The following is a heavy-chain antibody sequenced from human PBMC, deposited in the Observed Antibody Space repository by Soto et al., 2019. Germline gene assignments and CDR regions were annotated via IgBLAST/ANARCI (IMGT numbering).Heavy chain of an antibody. D-gene: IGHD1-1*01. Sequence: GGSLRFSCAASGFTFSSYWMSWVRQAPGKGLEWVANIKQDGSEKYCVDSVKGRFTISRDNAKNSLFLQINSLRAEDTAVYYCARAVRTGTRALYYDGMDVWGQGTTVTVSS. CDR2: IKQDGSEK. CDR1: GFTFSSYW. V-gene: IGHV3-7*01. J-gene: IGHJ6*02. CDR3: ARAVRTGTRALYYDGMDV.